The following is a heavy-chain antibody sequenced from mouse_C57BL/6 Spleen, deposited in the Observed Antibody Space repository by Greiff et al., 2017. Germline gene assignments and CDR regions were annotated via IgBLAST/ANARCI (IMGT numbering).Heavy chain of an antibody. CDR2: INPNNGGT. CDR3: AREHYAMDY. CDR1: GYTFTDYN. J-gene: IGHJ4*01. Sequence: SGPELVKPGASVKIPCKASGYTFTDYNMDWVKQSHGKSLEWIGDINPNNGGTIYNQKFKGKATLTVDKTSSTAYMELRSLTSEDTAVXYCAREHYAMDYWGQGTSVTVSS. V-gene: IGHV1-18*01.